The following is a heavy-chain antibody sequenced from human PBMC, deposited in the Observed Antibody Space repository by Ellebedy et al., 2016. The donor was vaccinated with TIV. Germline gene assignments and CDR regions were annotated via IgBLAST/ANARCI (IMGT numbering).Heavy chain of an antibody. CDR1: GGSISTYY. J-gene: IGHJ3*02. Sequence: MPSETLSLTCTVSGGSISTYYWSWIRQPPGKGLEWIGYIYYSGSTKYNPSLKSRVTMSVDTSKKQFSLNLSSVTAADTAVYYCATSYDSSGYYDDDALDIWGQGTMVTVSS. CDR3: ATSYDSSGYYDDDALDI. D-gene: IGHD3-22*01. V-gene: IGHV4-59*01. CDR2: IYYSGST.